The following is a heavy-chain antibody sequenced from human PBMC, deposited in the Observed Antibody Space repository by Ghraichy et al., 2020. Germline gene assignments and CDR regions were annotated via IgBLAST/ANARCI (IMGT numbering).Heavy chain of an antibody. V-gene: IGHV3-66*01. CDR3: ARGEATAGTLLVY. CDR1: GFTVSSNY. J-gene: IGHJ4*02. D-gene: IGHD6-13*01. CDR2: IYSGGST. Sequence: GGSLRLTCAASGFTVSSNYMSWVRQAPGKGLEWVSVIYSGGSTYYADSVRGRFTISRDNPKSTLYLQMNSLRVEDTAVNYCARGEATAGTLLVYWGQGTLVTVSS.